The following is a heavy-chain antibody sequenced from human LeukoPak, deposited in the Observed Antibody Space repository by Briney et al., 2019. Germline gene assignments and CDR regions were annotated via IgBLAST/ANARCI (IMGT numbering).Heavy chain of an antibody. CDR1: GFTFTTYG. CDR3: ATTRYSSSWHFDY. CDR2: ISAHNGNT. Sequence: ASVKVSCKASGFTFTTYGITWVRQAPGHGLEWMGWISAHNGNTNYAQNLQGRVTMTEDTSTDTAYMELSSLRSEDTAVYYCATTRYSSSWHFDYWGQGTLVTVSS. D-gene: IGHD6-13*01. J-gene: IGHJ4*02. V-gene: IGHV1-18*01.